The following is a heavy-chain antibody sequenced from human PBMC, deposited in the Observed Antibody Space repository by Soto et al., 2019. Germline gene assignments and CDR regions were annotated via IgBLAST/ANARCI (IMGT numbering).Heavy chain of an antibody. D-gene: IGHD2-15*01. V-gene: IGHV4-30-2*01. J-gene: IGHJ4*02. CDR3: ARGQVVAAQH. Sequence: QLQLQESGSGLVKPSQTLSLTCAVSGGSISSGGYSWSWIRQPPGKGLEWIGSSYHSGSTYYKPSLMSRVTISVDMSKNQFSLKLSSVTAADTAVYFCARGQVVAAQHWGQGTLVTVSS. CDR2: SYHSGST. CDR1: GGSISSGGYS.